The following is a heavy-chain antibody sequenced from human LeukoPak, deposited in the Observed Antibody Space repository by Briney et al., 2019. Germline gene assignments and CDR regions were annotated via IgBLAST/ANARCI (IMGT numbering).Heavy chain of an antibody. D-gene: IGHD6-13*01. Sequence: GGSLRLSCAASGFTFSDYYMSWIRQAPGKGLEWISYISSSGSTIYYADSMKGRFTISRDNAKNSLYLQMNSLRAEDMALYYCARDKGYSSSGGFDYWGQGTLVTVSS. V-gene: IGHV3-11*01. CDR1: GFTFSDYY. J-gene: IGHJ4*02. CDR2: ISSSGSTI. CDR3: ARDKGYSSSGGFDY.